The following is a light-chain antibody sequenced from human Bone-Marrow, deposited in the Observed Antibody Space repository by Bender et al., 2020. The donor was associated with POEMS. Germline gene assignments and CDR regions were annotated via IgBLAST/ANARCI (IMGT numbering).Light chain of an antibody. Sequence: QSALTQPASVSGSLGQSITISCTGTSSDVGAYHYVSWYQIHPGKAPKLLIFDVNNLPSGVSNRFSGSKSVNAASLTISGLQAEDEADYYCSSYTSSTPGAFGGGTKLTVL. CDR3: SSYTSSTPGA. V-gene: IGLV2-14*03. CDR2: DVN. J-gene: IGLJ2*01. CDR1: SSDVGAYHY.